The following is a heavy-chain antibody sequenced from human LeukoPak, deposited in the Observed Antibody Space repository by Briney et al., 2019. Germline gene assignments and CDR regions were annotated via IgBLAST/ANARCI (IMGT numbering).Heavy chain of an antibody. CDR3: AKAGTTVITNYYFDY. D-gene: IGHD4-23*01. J-gene: IGHJ4*02. V-gene: IGHV3-30*18. CDR1: GLTFSSYG. CDR2: ISYDGSNK. Sequence: RGSLRLSCAAPGLTFSSYGMHWVRQAPGKGLEWVAVISYDGSNKCCADSVKGRFTISRDNSKNTLYLQMKSLRAEDTAVYYCAKAGTTVITNYYFDYWGQGTLVTVSS.